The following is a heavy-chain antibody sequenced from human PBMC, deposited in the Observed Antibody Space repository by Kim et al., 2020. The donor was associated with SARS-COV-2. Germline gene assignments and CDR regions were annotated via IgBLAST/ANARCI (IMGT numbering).Heavy chain of an antibody. CDR2: INPSGGST. V-gene: IGHV1-46*01. D-gene: IGHD1-26*01. J-gene: IGHJ6*02. CDR3: AREGEWEPSIHYYGMDV. Sequence: ASVKVSCKASGYTFTSYYMHWVRQAPGQGLEWMGIINPSGGSTSYAQKFQGRVTMTRDTSTSTVYMELSSLRSEDTAVYYCAREGEWEPSIHYYGMDVWGQGTTVTVSS. CDR1: GYTFTSYY.